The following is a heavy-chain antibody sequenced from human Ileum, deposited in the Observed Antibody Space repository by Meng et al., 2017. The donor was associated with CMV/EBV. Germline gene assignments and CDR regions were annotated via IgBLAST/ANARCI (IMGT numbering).Heavy chain of an antibody. J-gene: IGHJ4*02. V-gene: IGHV3-53*05. CDR3: AREGHDDFWCGYYTGGDY. CDR2: IYSGGST. CDR1: GFTVSSNY. D-gene: IGHD3-3*01. Sequence: GGSLRLSCAASGFTVSSNYMSWVRQAPGKGLEWVSVIYSGGSTYYADSVKGRFTTSRDNSKNTLYLHMNSLRAKDTAVYYCAREGHDDFWCGYYTGGDYWGQGTLVTVSS.